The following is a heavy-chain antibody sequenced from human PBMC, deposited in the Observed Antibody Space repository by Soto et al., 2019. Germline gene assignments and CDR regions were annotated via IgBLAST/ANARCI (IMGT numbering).Heavy chain of an antibody. V-gene: IGHV3-23*01. J-gene: IGHJ6*02. D-gene: IGHD3-3*01. CDR3: AKDLGITIFGVDDYYYYGMDV. CDR2: ISGSGGST. Sequence: PGGSLRLSCAAPGFTFSSYAMSWVRQAPGKGLEWVSAISGSGGSTYYADSVKGRFTISRDNSKNTLYLRMNSLRAEDTAVYYCAKDLGITIFGVDDYYYYGMDVWGQGTTVTVSS. CDR1: GFTFSSYA.